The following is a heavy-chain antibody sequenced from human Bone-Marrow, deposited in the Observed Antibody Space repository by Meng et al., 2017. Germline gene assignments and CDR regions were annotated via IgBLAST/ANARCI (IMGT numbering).Heavy chain of an antibody. D-gene: IGHD6-13*01. Sequence: QVQLQQWGAGLLKPSETLSLTCAVYGGSFSGYYCSWIRQPPGKGLEWIGYIYYSGSTYYNPSLKSLVTISVDTSKNQFSLKLSSVTAADTAVYYCARWAPSSRTFDYWGQGTLVTVSS. CDR3: ARWAPSSRTFDY. CDR1: GGSFSGYY. J-gene: IGHJ4*02. CDR2: IYYSGST. V-gene: IGHV4-34*01.